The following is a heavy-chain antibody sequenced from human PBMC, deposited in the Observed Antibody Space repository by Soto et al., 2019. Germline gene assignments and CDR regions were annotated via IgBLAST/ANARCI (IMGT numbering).Heavy chain of an antibody. CDR2: ISAYNGNT. Sequence: QVQLVQSGAEVKKPGASVKVSCKASGYTFTSYGISWVRQPPGQGLEWMGWISAYNGNTNYAQQLQGRVTMTTDTSTSTAYMELRSLRSEDTAVYYCARDSVITFGGVIVRPKTSFDYWGQGTLVTVSS. CDR1: GYTFTSYG. J-gene: IGHJ4*02. CDR3: ARDSVITFGGVIVRPKTSFDY. D-gene: IGHD3-16*02. V-gene: IGHV1-18*01.